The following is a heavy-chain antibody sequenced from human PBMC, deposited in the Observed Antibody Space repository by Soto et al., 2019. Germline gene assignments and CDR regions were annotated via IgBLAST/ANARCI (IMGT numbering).Heavy chain of an antibody. Sequence: QVQLVESGGGVVQPGRSLRLSCAASGFTFSTYGMHWVLQAPGKGLEWVAFIQYHGINKEYADSVKGRFTISRDNYRNTLYLQMNSLRAEDTAVYYCARGLDYDSSGYYIDLWGQGALVTVSS. J-gene: IGHJ4*02. D-gene: IGHD3-22*01. CDR2: IQYHGINK. V-gene: IGHV3-33*05. CDR1: GFTFSTYG. CDR3: ARGLDYDSSGYYIDL.